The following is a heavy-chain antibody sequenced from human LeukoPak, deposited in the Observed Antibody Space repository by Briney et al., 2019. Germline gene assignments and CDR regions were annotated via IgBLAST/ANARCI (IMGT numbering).Heavy chain of an antibody. J-gene: IGHJ4*02. CDR3: ARGANCGGDCYDY. V-gene: IGHV3-48*03. CDR1: GFTFRSYE. CDR2: ISSTGSTL. D-gene: IGHD2-21*02. Sequence: PGGSLRLSCAASGFTFRSYEMNWVRQAPGKGLEWVSYISSTGSTLYYTDSVKGRFTISRDNAKNLLYLQMNSLRAEDTAVYYCARGANCGGDCYDYWGQGTLVTVSS.